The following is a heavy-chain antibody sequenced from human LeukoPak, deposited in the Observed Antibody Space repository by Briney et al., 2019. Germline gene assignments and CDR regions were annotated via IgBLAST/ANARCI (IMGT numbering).Heavy chain of an antibody. Sequence: GASVKVSCKASGYTLTGYYMHWVRQAPGQGLEWMGRINPNSGGTNYAQKFQGRVTMTRDTSISTAYMELSRLRSDDTAVYYCARDYYDSSGYYDYWGQGTLVTVSS. J-gene: IGHJ4*02. D-gene: IGHD3-22*01. CDR3: ARDYYDSSGYYDY. V-gene: IGHV1-2*06. CDR2: INPNSGGT. CDR1: GYTLTGYY.